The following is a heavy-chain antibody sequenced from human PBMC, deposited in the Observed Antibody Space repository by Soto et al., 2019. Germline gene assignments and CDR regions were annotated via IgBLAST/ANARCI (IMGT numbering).Heavy chain of an antibody. CDR3: ARELGIAAAGTAPYYYYYHYMDV. CDR2: IWYDGSNK. D-gene: IGHD6-13*01. J-gene: IGHJ6*03. CDR1: GFTFSSYG. V-gene: IGHV3-33*01. Sequence: QVQLVESGGGVVQPRRSLRLSCAASGFTFSSYGMHWVRQAPGKGLEWVAVIWYDGSNKYYADSVKGRFTISRDNSKNTLYLQVNSLRAEDTAVYYCARELGIAAAGTAPYYYYYHYMDVWGKGTTVTVSS.